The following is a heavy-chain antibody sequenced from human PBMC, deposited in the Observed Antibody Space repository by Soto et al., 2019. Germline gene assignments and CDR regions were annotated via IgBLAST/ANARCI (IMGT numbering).Heavy chain of an antibody. CDR2: IYYNGNT. D-gene: IGHD2-2*01. V-gene: IGHV4-59*12. CDR1: GASISSYY. Sequence: PSETLSLTCTVSGASISSYYWNWIRQSPGKGLEWIGHIYYNGNTKYNPFLESRLTISVDTSKNQFSLKLSSVTAADTAVYYCARVGYCSSTSCPHHKNWFDPWGQGTLVTVSS. J-gene: IGHJ5*02. CDR3: ARVGYCSSTSCPHHKNWFDP.